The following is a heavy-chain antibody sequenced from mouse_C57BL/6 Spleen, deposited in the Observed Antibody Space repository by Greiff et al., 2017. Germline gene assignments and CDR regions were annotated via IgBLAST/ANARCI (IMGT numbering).Heavy chain of an antibody. D-gene: IGHD2-5*01. CDR1: GFSLTSYG. CDR2: IWGVGST. Sequence: VQLVESGPGLVAPSQSLSITCTVSGFSLTSYGVDWVRQSPGKGLEWLGVIWGVGSTNYNSALKSRLSISKDNSKSQVFLKMNSLQTDDTAMYYCASGAYYSNYWFAYWGQGTLVTVSA. J-gene: IGHJ3*01. CDR3: ASGAYYSNYWFAY. V-gene: IGHV2-6*01.